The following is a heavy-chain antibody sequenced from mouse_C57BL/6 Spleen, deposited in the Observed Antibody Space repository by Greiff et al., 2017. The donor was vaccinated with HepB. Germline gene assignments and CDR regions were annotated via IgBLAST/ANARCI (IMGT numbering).Heavy chain of an antibody. J-gene: IGHJ4*01. CDR3: ARRGYYYGSRTVGAMDY. CDR1: GFTFSDYG. V-gene: IGHV5-17*01. CDR2: ISSGSSTI. D-gene: IGHD1-1*01. Sequence: EVQVVESGGGLVKPGGSLKLSCAASGFTFSDYGMHWVRQAPEKGLEWVAYISSGSSTIYYADTVKGRCTISRDNAKNTLCLQMTSLRSEDTAMYYCARRGYYYGSRTVGAMDYWGQGTSVTVSS.